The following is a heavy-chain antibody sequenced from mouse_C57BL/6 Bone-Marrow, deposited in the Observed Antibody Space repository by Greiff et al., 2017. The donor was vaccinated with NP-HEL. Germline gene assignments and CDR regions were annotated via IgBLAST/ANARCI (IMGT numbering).Heavy chain of an antibody. CDR1: GYTFTSYW. V-gene: IGHV1-69*01. CDR3: ASLYYGNYYHTGWFAY. Sequence: QVQLQQPGAELVMPGASVKLSCKASGYTFTSYWMHWVKQRPGPGLEWIGEIDPSDSYTNYNQKFKGKSTLTVDKSSSTAYMQLSSLTSEDSAVYYCASLYYGNYYHTGWFAYWGQGTLVTVSA. CDR2: IDPSDSYT. J-gene: IGHJ3*01. D-gene: IGHD2-1*01.